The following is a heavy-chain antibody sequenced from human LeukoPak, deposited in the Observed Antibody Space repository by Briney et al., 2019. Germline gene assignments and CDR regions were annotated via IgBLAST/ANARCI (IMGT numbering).Heavy chain of an antibody. CDR2: ISSSGRSR. Sequence: GGSLRLSCAASEFTFSNYAMNWVRQAPGKGLEWVSYISSSGRSRSYADSVKGRFTISRDNAKNSLELQMNSLRAEDTALYYCARDPDRGLPEYGMDVWGQGTTVTVSS. V-gene: IGHV3-48*01. CDR1: EFTFSNYA. J-gene: IGHJ6*02. D-gene: IGHD3-10*01. CDR3: ARDPDRGLPEYGMDV.